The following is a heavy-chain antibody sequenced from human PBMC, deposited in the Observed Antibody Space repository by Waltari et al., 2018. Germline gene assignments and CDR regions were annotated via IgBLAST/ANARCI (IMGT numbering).Heavy chain of an antibody. CDR2: LSGGSRFI. Sequence: EVQLVESGGGLVKPGGSLRLSCEASGFTFSGYSMNWVRQAPGKGLEWFSSLSGGSRFIYYADSVNGRFTISSDDAKTSLYLQMNSLRVEDTAVYYCARDRRGYFDYWGPGTLVSVSS. CDR3: ARDRRGYFDY. CDR1: GFTFSGYS. V-gene: IGHV3-21*01. D-gene: IGHD3-16*01. J-gene: IGHJ4*02.